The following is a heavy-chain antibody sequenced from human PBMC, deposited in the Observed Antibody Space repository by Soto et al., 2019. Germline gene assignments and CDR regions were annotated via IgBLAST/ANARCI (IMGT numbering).Heavy chain of an antibody. D-gene: IGHD2-15*01. CDR1: CGSNSNYY. Sequence: PSETLSLTWTFFCGSNSNYYWSCIRQPAGKGVEWIGYIYYSGSTNYTPSLKSRVTISVDTSKNQFSLKLSSVTAADTFVYYCARAYGGNCFDYWGQGTLVTVSS. CDR2: IYYSGST. J-gene: IGHJ4*02. CDR3: ARAYGGNCFDY. V-gene: IGHV4-59*01.